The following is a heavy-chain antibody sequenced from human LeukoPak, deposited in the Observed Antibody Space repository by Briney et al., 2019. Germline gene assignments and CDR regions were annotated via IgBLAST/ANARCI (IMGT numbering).Heavy chain of an antibody. J-gene: IGHJ4*02. D-gene: IGHD6-6*01. CDR3: ARVGEYSSSYYFDY. V-gene: IGHV3-53*01. CDR1: GFTVGGNY. Sequence: GGSLRLSCAASGFTVGGNYMSWVRQAPGKGLEWVSVIYSGGSTYYADSVKGRFTISRDNSKNTLYLQMNSLRAEDTAVYYCARVGEYSSSYYFDYWGQGTLVTVSS. CDR2: IYSGGST.